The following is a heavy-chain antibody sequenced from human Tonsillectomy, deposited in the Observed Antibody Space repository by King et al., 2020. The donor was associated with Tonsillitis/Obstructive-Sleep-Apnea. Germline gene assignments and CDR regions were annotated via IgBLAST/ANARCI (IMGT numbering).Heavy chain of an antibody. CDR2: ISGSGGST. J-gene: IGHJ4*02. CDR3: AKVTRGFLSGYHGAAFDF. D-gene: IGHD3-3*01. Sequence: VQLVESGGGLVQPGGSLRLSCAASGFTFSSYAMSWVRQAPGKGLEWVSGISGSGGSTYYADSVKGRFTISRDKSKNTLYVQMNSLRAEDTAVYYCAKVTRGFLSGYHGAAFDFWGQGTLVTVSS. CDR1: GFTFSSYA. V-gene: IGHV3-23*04.